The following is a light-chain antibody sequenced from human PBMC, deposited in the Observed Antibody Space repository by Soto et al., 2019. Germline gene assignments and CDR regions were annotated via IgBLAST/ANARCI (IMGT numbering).Light chain of an antibody. CDR2: DAS. CDR1: QSVSSK. CDR3: QQRYNWPPIT. Sequence: EILLTQSQATMSLSPGERATLSCRASQSVSSKIAWYQQKLGQAPRLLIYDASNRATGVPARFSGSGSGTDFTLTISSLEPEDCAVYYCQQRYNWPPITFGQGTLLEIK. J-gene: IGKJ5*01. V-gene: IGKV3-11*01.